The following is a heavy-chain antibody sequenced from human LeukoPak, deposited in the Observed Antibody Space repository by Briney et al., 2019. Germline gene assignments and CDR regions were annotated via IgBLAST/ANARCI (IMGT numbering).Heavy chain of an antibody. CDR3: ARYAVAWNDVHWFDP. CDR2: ISSTTTYI. Sequence: PGGSLRLSCAASGFTFSYYTMHWVRQAPGKGLEWVSSISSTTTYIYYADSVKGRFTISRDNAKNSLYLQMSSLRAEDTAVYYCARYAVAWNDVHWFDPWGQGTLVTVSS. J-gene: IGHJ5*02. D-gene: IGHD1-1*01. V-gene: IGHV3-21*01. CDR1: GFTFSYYT.